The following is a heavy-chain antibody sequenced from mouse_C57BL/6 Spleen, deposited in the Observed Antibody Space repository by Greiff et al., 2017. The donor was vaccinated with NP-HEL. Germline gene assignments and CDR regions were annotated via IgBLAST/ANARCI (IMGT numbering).Heavy chain of an antibody. Sequence: VQLQQSGPELVKPGASVKISCKASGYTFTDYYMNWVKQSHGKSLEWIGDINPNNGGTSYNQKFKGKATLTVDKSSSTAYMELRSLTSEDSAVYYCAREGYYYGSSWYFDVWGTGTTVTVSS. J-gene: IGHJ1*03. V-gene: IGHV1-26*01. CDR3: AREGYYYGSSWYFDV. CDR1: GYTFTDYY. D-gene: IGHD1-1*01. CDR2: INPNNGGT.